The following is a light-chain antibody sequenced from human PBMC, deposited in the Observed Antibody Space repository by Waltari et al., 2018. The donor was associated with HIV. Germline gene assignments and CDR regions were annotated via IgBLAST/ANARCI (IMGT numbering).Light chain of an antibody. V-gene: IGLV1-44*01. Sequence: QSALTQPPSTSGTPGQRVTISCSGSSANIGNSVVNWFHQVPGTAPTLLVSGRDQRPSGVPDRFSGSKSGTASSLAISGLQSEDEGDYYCAVWDDSVNGYVFGTGTKVTVL. CDR2: GRD. CDR3: AVWDDSVNGYV. CDR1: SANIGNSV. J-gene: IGLJ1*01.